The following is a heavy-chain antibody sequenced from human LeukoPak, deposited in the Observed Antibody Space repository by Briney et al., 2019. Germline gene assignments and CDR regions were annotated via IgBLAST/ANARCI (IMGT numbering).Heavy chain of an antibody. CDR3: AKVYCSGGSCYSGRAFDI. D-gene: IGHD2-15*01. CDR1: GFTFSTYW. J-gene: IGHJ3*02. CDR2: TDGSSKST. V-gene: IGHV3-74*03. Sequence: GGSLRLSCAASGFTFSTYWMHWVRQAPGKGLVWVSGTDGSSKSTTYADSVKGRFTISRDNSKNTLYLQMNSLRAEDTAVYYCAKVYCSGGSCYSGRAFDIWGQGSMVTVSS.